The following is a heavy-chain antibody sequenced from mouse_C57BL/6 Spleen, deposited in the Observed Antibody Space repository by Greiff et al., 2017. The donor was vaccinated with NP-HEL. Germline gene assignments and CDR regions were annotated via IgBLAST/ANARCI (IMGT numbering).Heavy chain of an antibody. CDR3: ARSGGYYAMDY. Sequence: VQLQQSGAELARPGASVKLSCKASGYTFTSYGISWVKQRTGQGLEWIGEIYPRSGNTYYNEKFKGKATLTADKSSSTAYMELRSLTSEDSAVYFCARSGGYYAMDYWGQGTSVTVSS. CDR2: IYPRSGNT. J-gene: IGHJ4*01. V-gene: IGHV1-81*01. CDR1: GYTFTSYG. D-gene: IGHD4-1*01.